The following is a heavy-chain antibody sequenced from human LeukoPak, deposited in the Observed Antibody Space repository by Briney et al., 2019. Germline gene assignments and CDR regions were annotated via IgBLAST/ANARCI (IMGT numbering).Heavy chain of an antibody. V-gene: IGHV4-34*01. CDR2: VRHSGST. CDR3: VGATATGTGRAFHY. J-gene: IGHJ4*02. D-gene: IGHD3-10*01. CDR1: GESITAYY. Sequence: SETLSLTCAVYGESITAYYWTWIRQPPGKRLEWIGEVRHSGSTNYNPSLKSRVTMSVDMSKNQFSLQLKFVTAADTAVYYCVGATATGTGRAFHYWAQGNLVPVSS.